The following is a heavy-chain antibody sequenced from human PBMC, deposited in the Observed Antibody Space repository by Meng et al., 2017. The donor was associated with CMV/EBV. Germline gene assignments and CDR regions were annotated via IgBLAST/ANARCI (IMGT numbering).Heavy chain of an antibody. CDR3: ARALAVAGPYFDY. V-gene: IGHV4-59*01. CDR2: IYYRGST. J-gene: IGHJ4*02. CDR1: GGSISSYY. Sequence: SETLSLTCTVSGGSISSYYWSWIRQPPGKGLEWIWYIYYRGSTNYNPSLKSRVTISVDTSKNQFSLKLSSVTAADTAVYYCARALAVAGPYFDYWGQGTLVTVSS. D-gene: IGHD6-19*01.